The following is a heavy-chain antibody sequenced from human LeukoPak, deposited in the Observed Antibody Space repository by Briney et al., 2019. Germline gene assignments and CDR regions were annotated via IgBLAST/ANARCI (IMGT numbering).Heavy chain of an antibody. D-gene: IGHD5-18*01. CDR1: GVSFSGYY. CDR2: INHSGST. Sequence: SETLSLTCAVYGVSFSGYYWSWIRQPPGKGLEWIGEINHSGSTNYNPSLKSRVTISVDTSKNQFSLKLSSVTAADTAVYYCARRGSGYSYGFPYWGQGTLVTVSS. CDR3: ARRGSGYSYGFPY. V-gene: IGHV4-34*01. J-gene: IGHJ4*02.